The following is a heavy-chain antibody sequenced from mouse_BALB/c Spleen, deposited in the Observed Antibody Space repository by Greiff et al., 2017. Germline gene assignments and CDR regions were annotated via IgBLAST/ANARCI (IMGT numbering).Heavy chain of an antibody. CDR3: VRNYYGNSFWFAY. V-gene: IGHV10-1*02. Sequence: EVQLVESGGGLVQPKGSLKLSCAASGFTFNTYAMNWVRQAPGKGLEWVARIRSKSNNYATYYADSVKDRFTISRDDSQSMLYLQMNNLKTEDTAMYYCVRNYYGNSFWFAYWGQGTLVTVSA. D-gene: IGHD2-1*01. CDR1: GFTFNTYA. CDR2: IRSKSNNYAT. J-gene: IGHJ3*01.